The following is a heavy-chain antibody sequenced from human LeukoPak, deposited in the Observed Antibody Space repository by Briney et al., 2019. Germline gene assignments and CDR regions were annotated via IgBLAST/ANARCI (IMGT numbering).Heavy chain of an antibody. Sequence: GGSLRLSCAASGFTFSSYGVHWVRQAPGKGLEWVAVIWYDGSNKYYADSVKGRFTVSRDNSKNTLYLQMNSLRAEDTAVYYGARAAPVVTYYYDSSGYYPPDYWGQGTLVTVSS. V-gene: IGHV3-33*01. D-gene: IGHD3-22*01. CDR2: IWYDGSNK. J-gene: IGHJ4*02. CDR1: GFTFSSYG. CDR3: ARAAPVVTYYYDSSGYYPPDY.